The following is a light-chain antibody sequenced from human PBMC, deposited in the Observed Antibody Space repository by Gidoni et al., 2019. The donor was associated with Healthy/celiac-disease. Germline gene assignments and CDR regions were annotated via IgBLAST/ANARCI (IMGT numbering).Light chain of an antibody. CDR2: GAS. V-gene: IGKV3-15*01. J-gene: IGKJ1*01. CDR1: QSVSSN. Sequence: EIVMTQSPATLSVSPGERATLSCRASQSVSSNLAWYQQTPGQAPRLLIYGASTRATGIPARFSCSGSGTEFTLTISSLQSEDFAVYYCQQYNNWPRTFGQGTKVEIK. CDR3: QQYNNWPRT.